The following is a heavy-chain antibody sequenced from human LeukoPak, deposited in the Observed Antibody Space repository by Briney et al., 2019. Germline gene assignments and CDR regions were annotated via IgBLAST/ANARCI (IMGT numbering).Heavy chain of an antibody. CDR1: GGTFISYA. J-gene: IGHJ4*02. CDR2: IIPILGIA. V-gene: IGHV1-69*04. CDR3: ARCIAAAGVDY. Sequence: SVKVSCKASGGTFISYAISWVRQAPGQGLEWMGRIIPILGIANYAQKFQGRVTITADKSTSTAYMELSSLRSEDTAVYYCARCIAAAGVDYWGQGTLVTVSS. D-gene: IGHD6-13*01.